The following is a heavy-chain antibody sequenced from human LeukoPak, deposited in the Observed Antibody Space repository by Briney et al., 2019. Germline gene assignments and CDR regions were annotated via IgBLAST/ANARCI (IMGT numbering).Heavy chain of an antibody. J-gene: IGHJ4*02. CDR3: ATSIAARSKFDY. Sequence: SETLSLTCAVYGGSFSGYYWSWIRQPPGKGLEWIGEINHSGSTNYNPSLKSRVTISVDTSKKQFSLKLSSVTAADTAVYYCATSIAARSKFDYWGRGTLVTVSS. CDR1: GGSFSGYY. V-gene: IGHV4-34*01. CDR2: INHSGST. D-gene: IGHD6-6*01.